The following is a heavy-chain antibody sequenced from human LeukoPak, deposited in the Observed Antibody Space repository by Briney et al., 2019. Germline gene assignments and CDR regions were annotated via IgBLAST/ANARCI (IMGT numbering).Heavy chain of an antibody. CDR3: ARYYYGSGSYYIDY. CDR2: IYYSEIT. V-gene: IGHV4-59*01. J-gene: IGHJ4*02. D-gene: IGHD3-10*01. Sequence: PSETLSLTCTVSGGSISSYYWSWIRQPPGKGVEWIGYIYYSEITNYNPSLKSRVTISVDTSKNQFSLKLSSVTAADTAVYYCARYYYGSGSYYIDYWGQGTLVTVSS. CDR1: GGSISSYY.